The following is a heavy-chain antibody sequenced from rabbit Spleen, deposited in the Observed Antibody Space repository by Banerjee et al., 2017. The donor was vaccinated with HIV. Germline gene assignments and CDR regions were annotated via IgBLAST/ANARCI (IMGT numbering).Heavy chain of an antibody. CDR2: IDFGTPYI. CDR3: ARGSATMTMVITGYYLSL. V-gene: IGHV1S40*01. CDR1: GFSFSSPYY. D-gene: IGHD2-1*01. Sequence: LVESGGGLVQPGASLTLTCTASGFSFSSPYYMWWVRQAPGKGLEWIARIDFGTPYIVYARWAKGRFTISKTSSTTVTLQMTSLTAADTATYFCARGSATMTMVITGYYLSLWGPGTLVTVS. J-gene: IGHJ4*01.